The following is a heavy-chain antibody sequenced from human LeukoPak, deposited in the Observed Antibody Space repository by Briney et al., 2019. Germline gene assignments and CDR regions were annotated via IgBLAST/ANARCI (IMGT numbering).Heavy chain of an antibody. Sequence: GGSLRLSCAASGFTVSSNYMSWVRQAPGKGLEWVSVIYSGGSTFYADSVKGRFTISRDNSKNTLYLQMNSLRAEDTAVYYCARDLTPGGYFDYWGQGTLVTVSS. V-gene: IGHV3-53*01. D-gene: IGHD1-14*01. J-gene: IGHJ4*02. CDR3: ARDLTPGGYFDY. CDR1: GFTVSSNY. CDR2: IYSGGST.